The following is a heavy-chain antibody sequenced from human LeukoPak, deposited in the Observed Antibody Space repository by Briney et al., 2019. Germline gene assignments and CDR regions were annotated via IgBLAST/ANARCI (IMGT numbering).Heavy chain of an antibody. CDR1: GGSISSSSYY. CDR2: IYYSGST. D-gene: IGHD6-19*01. J-gene: IGHJ4*02. Sequence: SGTLSLTCTVSGGSISSSSYYWGWIRQPPGKGLEWIGSIYYSGSTYYNPSLKSRVTISVDTSKNQFSLKLSSVTAADTAVYYCARISSGPALVDYWGQGTLVTVSS. V-gene: IGHV4-39*01. CDR3: ARISSGPALVDY.